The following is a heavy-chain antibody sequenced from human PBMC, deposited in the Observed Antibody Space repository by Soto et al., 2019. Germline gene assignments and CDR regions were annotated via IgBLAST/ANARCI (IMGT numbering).Heavy chain of an antibody. CDR1: GYTFTSYD. Sequence: SVKVSCKASGYTFTSYDINWVRQATGQGLERMGWMNPNSGNTGYAQKFQGRVTMTRNTSISTAYMELSSLRSEDTAVYYCARGMLGLDAFDIXGQGTMVTVSS. J-gene: IGHJ3*02. D-gene: IGHD3-10*02. CDR3: ARGMLGLDAFDI. V-gene: IGHV1-8*01. CDR2: MNPNSGNT.